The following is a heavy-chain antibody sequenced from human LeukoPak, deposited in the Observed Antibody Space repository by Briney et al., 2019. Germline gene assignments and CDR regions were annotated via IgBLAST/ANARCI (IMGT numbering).Heavy chain of an antibody. CDR1: GGTFSSYA. Sequence: SLKVSCKASGGTFSSYAISWGPHTPQQRREWMGGIIPIFGTANYAQKFQGRVSITADESTSTAYMELSSLRSEDTAVYYCARPGIAAAGTVSFDYWGQGTLVTVSS. D-gene: IGHD6-13*01. V-gene: IGHV1-69*01. CDR2: IIPIFGTA. J-gene: IGHJ4*02. CDR3: ARPGIAAAGTVSFDY.